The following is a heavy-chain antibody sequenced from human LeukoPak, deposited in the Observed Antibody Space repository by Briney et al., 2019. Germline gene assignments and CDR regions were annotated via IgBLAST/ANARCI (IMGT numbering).Heavy chain of an antibody. CDR2: ISSSGSTI. CDR1: GFTFSDYY. V-gene: IGHV3-11*01. CDR3: AKEIYGDSTGGRFHH. Sequence: PGGSLRLSCAASGFTFSDYYMSWIRQAPGKGLEWVSYISSSGSTIYYADSVKGRFTISRDNSKNTLYLQMNSLRADDTAVYYCAKEIYGDSTGGRFHHWGQGTLVTVSS. D-gene: IGHD4-17*01. J-gene: IGHJ1*01.